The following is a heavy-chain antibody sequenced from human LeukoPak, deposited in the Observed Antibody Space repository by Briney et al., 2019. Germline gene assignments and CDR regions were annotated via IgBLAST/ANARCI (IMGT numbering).Heavy chain of an antibody. CDR3: ATDLLDD. CDR2: IKRTSDGGTT. V-gene: IGHV3-15*01. Sequence: GGSLRLSCAASRFTFSNAWMSWVRQAPGEGLEWVGRIKRTSDGGTTDYAAPVKGRFTISRDDSKNMVYLQMNSLTTEDTAVYYCATDLLDDWGQGTLVTVSS. CDR1: RFTFSNAW. J-gene: IGHJ4*02.